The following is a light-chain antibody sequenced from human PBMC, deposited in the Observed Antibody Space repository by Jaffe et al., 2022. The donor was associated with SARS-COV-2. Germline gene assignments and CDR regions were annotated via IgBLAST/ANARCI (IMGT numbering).Light chain of an antibody. CDR1: QSISNW. J-gene: IGKJ1*01. CDR2: KAS. CDR3: QQYNSYSWT. Sequence: DIQMSQSPSTLSASVGDRVVITCRASQSISNWLAWYQQKPGKTPNLLIYKASRLESGVPSRFSGSGSGTEFTLTIDSLQPDDFATYYCQQYNSYSWTFGQGTKVEIK. V-gene: IGKV1-5*03.